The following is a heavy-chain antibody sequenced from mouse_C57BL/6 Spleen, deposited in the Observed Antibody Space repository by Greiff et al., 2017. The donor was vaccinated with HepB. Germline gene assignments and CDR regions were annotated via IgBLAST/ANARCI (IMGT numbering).Heavy chain of an antibody. CDR2: IDPSDSYT. CDR3: AMYDSSYWYFDV. V-gene: IGHV1-69*01. D-gene: IGHD1-1*01. CDR1: GYTFTSYW. Sequence: QVQLQQPGAELVMPGASVKLSCKASGYTFTSYWMHWVKQRPGQGLEWIGEIDPSDSYTNYNQKFKGKSTLTVDKSSSTAYMQLSSLTSEDSAVYYCAMYDSSYWYFDVWGTGTTVTVSS. J-gene: IGHJ1*03.